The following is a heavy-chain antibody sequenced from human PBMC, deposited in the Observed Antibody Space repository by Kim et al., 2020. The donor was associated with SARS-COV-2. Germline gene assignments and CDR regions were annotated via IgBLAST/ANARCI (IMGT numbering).Heavy chain of an antibody. CDR1: GGSISSYY. J-gene: IGHJ3*02. Sequence: SETLSLTCTVSGGSISSYYWSWIRQPPGKGLEWIGYIYYSGSTNYNPSLKSRVTISVDTSKNQFSLKLSSVTAADTAVYYCARTLTGIAVAGTGAFDIWGQGTMVTVSS. CDR2: IYYSGST. V-gene: IGHV4-59*13. CDR3: ARTLTGIAVAGTGAFDI. D-gene: IGHD6-19*01.